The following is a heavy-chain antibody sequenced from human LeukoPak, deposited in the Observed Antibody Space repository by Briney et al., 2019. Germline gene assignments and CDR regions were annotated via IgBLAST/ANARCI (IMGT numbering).Heavy chain of an antibody. Sequence: GASVKVSCKASGGTFSSYAISWVRQAPGQGLEWMGRIIPILGIANYAQKFQGRVTITADKSTSTAYMELSGLRSEDTAVYYCARDDLTGTALLNYYYGMDVWGQGTTVTVSS. CDR1: GGTFSSYA. CDR3: ARDDLTGTALLNYYYGMDV. D-gene: IGHD1-20*01. J-gene: IGHJ6*02. CDR2: IIPILGIA. V-gene: IGHV1-69*04.